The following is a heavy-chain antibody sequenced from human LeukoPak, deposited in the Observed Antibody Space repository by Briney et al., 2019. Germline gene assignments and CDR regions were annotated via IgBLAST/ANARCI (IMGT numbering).Heavy chain of an antibody. CDR3: AKDLNYYPSSSFDY. J-gene: IGHJ4*02. V-gene: IGHV3-23*01. CDR2: ISGSGGST. Sequence: PGGSLRLSCAASGFAFSSYAMSWVRQAPGKGLEWVSAISGSGGSTYYADSVKGRFTISRDNSKNTLYLQMNSLRAEDTAVYYCAKDLNYYPSSSFDYWGQGTLVTVSS. D-gene: IGHD3-10*01. CDR1: GFAFSSYA.